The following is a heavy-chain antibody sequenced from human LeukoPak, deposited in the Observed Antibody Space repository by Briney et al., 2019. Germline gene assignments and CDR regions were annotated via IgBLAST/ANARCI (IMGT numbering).Heavy chain of an antibody. Sequence: SETLSLTCTVSGYSISSGYYWGWIRQPPGKGLEWIGSIYHSGSTYYNPSLKSRVTISVDTSKNQFSLKLSSVTAADTAVYYWARGRSSMVRGYYYYYMDVWGKGTTVTIP. CDR1: GYSISSGYY. D-gene: IGHD3-10*01. J-gene: IGHJ6*03. CDR2: IYHSGST. CDR3: ARGRSSMVRGYYYYYMDV. V-gene: IGHV4-38-2*02.